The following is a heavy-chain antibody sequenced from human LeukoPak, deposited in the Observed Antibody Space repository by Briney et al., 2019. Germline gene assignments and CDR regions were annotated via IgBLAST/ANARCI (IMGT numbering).Heavy chain of an antibody. J-gene: IGHJ4*02. CDR3: AKKGATTGDFDY. V-gene: IGHV3-23*01. CDR1: GFTFSSYA. CDR2: ISGSGGST. D-gene: IGHD1-26*01. Sequence: GGSLRLSCAASGFTFSSYAMSWVRQAPRNRLEWVSAISGSGGSTYYADSVKGRFTISRDNSKNTLYLQMNSLRAEDTAVYYCAKKGATTGDFDYWGQGTLVTVSS.